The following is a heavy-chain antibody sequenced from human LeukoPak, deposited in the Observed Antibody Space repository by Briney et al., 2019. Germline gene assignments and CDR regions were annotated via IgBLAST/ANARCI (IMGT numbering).Heavy chain of an antibody. V-gene: IGHV4-34*01. CDR1: GGSFSDYS. CDR2: INHSGST. J-gene: IGHJ3*02. Sequence: SETLSLTCAVYGGSFSDYSWTWIRQPPGKGLEWIGEINHSGSTNYNPSLKSRVTISVDTSKNQFSLKLSSVTAADTAVYYCARGGRNLSCSSTSCFPRPFDIWGQGTMVTVSS. D-gene: IGHD2-2*01. CDR3: ARGGRNLSCSSTSCFPRPFDI.